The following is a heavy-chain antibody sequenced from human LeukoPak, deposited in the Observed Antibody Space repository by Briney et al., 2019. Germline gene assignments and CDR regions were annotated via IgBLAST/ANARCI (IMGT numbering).Heavy chain of an antibody. J-gene: IGHJ6*02. D-gene: IGHD2-2*01. Sequence: XXYXHWVRQAPGQGLEWMGWINPNSGGTNYAQKFQGRVTMTRDTSISTAYMELSRPRSDDTAVYYCARDQTERATVVVPAATYYYYGMDVWGQGTTVTVSS. CDR1: XXY. CDR3: ARDQTERATVVVPAATYYYYGMDV. CDR2: INPNSGGT. V-gene: IGHV1-2*02.